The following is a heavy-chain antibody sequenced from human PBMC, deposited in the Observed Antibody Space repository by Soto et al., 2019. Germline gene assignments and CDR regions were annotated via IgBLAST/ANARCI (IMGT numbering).Heavy chain of an antibody. D-gene: IGHD2-21*01. CDR2: INSDGTIS. CDR3: ARLSGDHSAFFSYGMDA. CDR1: VFTFDTYW. V-gene: IGHV3-74*01. Sequence: PGWSLRLSCASSVFTFDTYWMNWVRQAPGKGPEWLSGINSDGTISSYADSVKGRFTISGDNARNTLSLQMNSLRADDTAVYYCARLSGDHSAFFSYGMDAWGQGTTVTVSS. J-gene: IGHJ6*02.